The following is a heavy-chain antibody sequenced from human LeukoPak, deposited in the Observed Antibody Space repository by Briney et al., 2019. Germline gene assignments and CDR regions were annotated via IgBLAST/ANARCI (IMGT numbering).Heavy chain of an antibody. D-gene: IGHD3-3*01. CDR3: ARAVTIFGAVSWFDP. CDR2: INHSGST. V-gene: IGHV4-34*01. J-gene: IGHJ5*02. Sequence: SETLSLTCAVYGGSFSGYYWSWIRQPPGKGLEWIGEINHSGSTNYNPSLKSRVTISVDTSKNQFSLKLNSVTAADSAVYYCARAVTIFGAVSWFDPWGQGTLVTVSS. CDR1: GGSFSGYY.